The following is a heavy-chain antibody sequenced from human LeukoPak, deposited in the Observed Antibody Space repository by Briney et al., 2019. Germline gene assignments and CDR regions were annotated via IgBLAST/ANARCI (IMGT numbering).Heavy chain of an antibody. CDR3: ARTYSSSWTPYYFDY. Sequence: PSETLSLTCTVSGYSITAYYWSWVRQSPGKGLEWFGYIYHSGSTNYNPSLKSRVTISVDTSKNQFSLKLSSVTAADMAVCYCARTYSSSWTPYYFDYWGQGILVTGSS. CDR1: GYSITAYY. V-gene: IGHV4-59*01. CDR2: IYHSGST. D-gene: IGHD6-6*01. J-gene: IGHJ4*02.